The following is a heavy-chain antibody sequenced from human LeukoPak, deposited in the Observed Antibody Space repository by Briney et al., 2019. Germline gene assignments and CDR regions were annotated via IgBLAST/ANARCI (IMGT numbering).Heavy chain of an antibody. CDR1: GYSFSNYY. CDR2: MYPGGSEI. CDR3: ASRTGSYYPFDS. Sequence: GESLKISCKGSGYSFSNYYIDWVRQLPGKGLEWMGVMYPGGSEIRYSTSFQGQVTISAAKSIDTAYLQWSSLTASARAMYYCASRTGSYYPFDSWGQGTLVTVSS. D-gene: IGHD1-26*01. V-gene: IGHV5-51*01. J-gene: IGHJ4*02.